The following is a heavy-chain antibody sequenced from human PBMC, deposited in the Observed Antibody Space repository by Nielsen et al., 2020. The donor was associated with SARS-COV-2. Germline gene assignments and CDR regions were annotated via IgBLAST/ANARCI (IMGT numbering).Heavy chain of an antibody. J-gene: IGHJ6*02. CDR3: ARERSREYGIDV. Sequence: ASVKVSCKASGYTFTAYAIHWVRQDPGQRLEWMGWINSDSGNTKYSQKFQGRVTFTRDTSASTAYMEPSSLRFEDTAVYYCARERSREYGIDVWGQGTTVTVSS. CDR1: GYTFTAYA. V-gene: IGHV1-3*04. D-gene: IGHD1-26*01. CDR2: INSDSGNT.